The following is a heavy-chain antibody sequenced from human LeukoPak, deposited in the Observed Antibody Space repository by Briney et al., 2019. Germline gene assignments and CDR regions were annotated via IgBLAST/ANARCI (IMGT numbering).Heavy chain of an antibody. CDR3: TRVEKGFWSGFKMDV. CDR1: GFTFSSYA. D-gene: IGHD3-3*01. CDR2: ISYDGSNK. V-gene: IGHV3-30-3*01. Sequence: GRSLRLSCAASGFTFSSYAMHWVRQAPGKGLEWVAVISYDGSNKYYADSVKGRFTISRDNSKNTLYLQMNSLRVEDTAVYFCTRVEKGFWSGFKMDVWGKGTTVAVSS. J-gene: IGHJ6*04.